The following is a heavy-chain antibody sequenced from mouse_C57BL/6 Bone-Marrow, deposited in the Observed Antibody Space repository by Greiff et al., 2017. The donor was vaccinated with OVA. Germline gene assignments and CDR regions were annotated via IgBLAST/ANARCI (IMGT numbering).Heavy chain of an antibody. V-gene: IGHV5-6*01. D-gene: IGHD1-1*01. CDR3: ARHTGRGYFDY. Sequence: EVHLVESGGDLVKPGGSLKLSCAASGFTFSSYGMSWVRQTPDKRLEWVATISSGGSYTYYPDSVQGRFTISRDNAKNTLYLQMSSLKSEETAMYYCARHTGRGYFDYWGQGTTLTVSS. CDR2: ISSGGSYT. J-gene: IGHJ2*01. CDR1: GFTFSSYG.